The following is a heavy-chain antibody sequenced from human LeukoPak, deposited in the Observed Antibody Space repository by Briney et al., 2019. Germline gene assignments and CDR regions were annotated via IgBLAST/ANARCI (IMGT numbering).Heavy chain of an antibody. CDR3: ASHYG. CDR2: IHMDHRT. J-gene: IGHJ4*02. V-gene: IGHV3-53*01. D-gene: IGHD3-16*01. Sequence: GGSLRLSCAASGLTVSSNFMHWVRQAPGKGPEWVAGIHMDHRTFYADSVKGRFTISRDNSANTIYLQMNSLRAEDTAIFYCASHYGGGQGTPVTVSS. CDR1: GLTVSSNF.